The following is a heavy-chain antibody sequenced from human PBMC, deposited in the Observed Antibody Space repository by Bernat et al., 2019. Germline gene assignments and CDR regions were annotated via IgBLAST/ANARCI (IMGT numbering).Heavy chain of an antibody. J-gene: IGHJ4*02. CDR2: IAYDGSNK. V-gene: IGHV3-33*01. Sequence: QVQLVESGGGVVQPGRSLRLSCAASGFTFSNYGMHWVRQAPGKGLEWVALIAYDGSNKYYADSVKGRFTISRDNSKNTLYVQMNSLRAEDTAVYYCARDFGYNNGHPFDYWSQGTLVTVSS. CDR1: GFTFSNYG. CDR3: ARDFGYNNGHPFDY. D-gene: IGHD5-18*01.